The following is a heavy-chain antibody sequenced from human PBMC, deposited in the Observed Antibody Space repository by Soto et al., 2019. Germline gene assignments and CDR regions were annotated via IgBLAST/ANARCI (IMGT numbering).Heavy chain of an antibody. D-gene: IGHD3-16*01. CDR2: ISAYNGNT. CDR1: GYTFTSYG. CDR3: ASYTGGTISS. J-gene: IGHJ5*02. Sequence: ASVKVSCKASGYTFTSYGISWVRQAPGQGLEWMGWISAYNGNTNYAQKLQGRVTMTTDTSTSTAYLQWSSLKASDTAMYYCASYTGGTISSWGQGTLVTVSS. V-gene: IGHV1-18*01.